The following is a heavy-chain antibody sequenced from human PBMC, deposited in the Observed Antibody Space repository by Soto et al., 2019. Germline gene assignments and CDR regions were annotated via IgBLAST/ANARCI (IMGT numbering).Heavy chain of an antibody. CDR3: ASYVLLWFGEFRDY. CDR1: GGSISSGDYY. Sequence: LSLTCTVSGGSISSGDYYWSWIRQLPGKDLEWIAYIYYNGNTYYTPSLKSRATISLDTSRNQFSLKLSSVTAADTAVYYCASYVLLWFGEFRDYWGQGTLVTVSS. CDR2: IYYNGNT. D-gene: IGHD3-10*01. V-gene: IGHV4-30-4*08. J-gene: IGHJ4*02.